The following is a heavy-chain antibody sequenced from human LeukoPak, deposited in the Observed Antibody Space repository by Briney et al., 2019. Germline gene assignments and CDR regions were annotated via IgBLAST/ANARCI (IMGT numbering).Heavy chain of an antibody. CDR3: ARRGTSYYGSGSYSYYFDY. V-gene: IGHV4-59*08. CDR2: IYYSGST. Sequence: PSETLSLTCTVSGGSISSYYWSWIRQPPGKGLEWIGYIYYSGSTNYNPSLKSRVTISVDTSKNQFSLKLSSVTAADTAVYYCARRGTSYYGSGSYSYYFDYWGQGTLVTVSS. CDR1: GGSISSYY. D-gene: IGHD3-10*01. J-gene: IGHJ4*02.